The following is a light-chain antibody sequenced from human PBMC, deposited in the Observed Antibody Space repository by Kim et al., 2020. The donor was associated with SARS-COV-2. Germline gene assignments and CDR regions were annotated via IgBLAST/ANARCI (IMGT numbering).Light chain of an antibody. V-gene: IGLV4-69*01. CDR2: LNSDGSH. Sequence: QLVLTQSPSASASLGASVKLTCTLSSGHSSYAIAWHQQQPEKGPRYLMKLNSDGSHSKGDGIPDRFSGSSSGAERYLTISSLQSEDEADSYCQTWGTGWVFGGGTQRTVL. CDR1: SGHSSYA. J-gene: IGLJ3*02. CDR3: QTWGTGWV.